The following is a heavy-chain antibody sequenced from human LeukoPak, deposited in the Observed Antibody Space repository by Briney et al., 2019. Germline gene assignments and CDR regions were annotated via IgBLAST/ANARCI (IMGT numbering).Heavy chain of an antibody. CDR3: AKDLLALSYGSGSYYHLYYYYYGMDV. CDR1: GFTFSSYG. V-gene: IGHV3-30*18. J-gene: IGHJ6*02. Sequence: GGSLRLSCAASGFTFSSYGMHWVRQAPGKGLEWVAVISYDGSNKYYADSVKGRFTISRDNSKNTLYLQMNSLRAVDTAVYYCAKDLLALSYGSGSYYHLYYYYYGMDVWGQGTTVTVSS. CDR2: ISYDGSNK. D-gene: IGHD3-10*01.